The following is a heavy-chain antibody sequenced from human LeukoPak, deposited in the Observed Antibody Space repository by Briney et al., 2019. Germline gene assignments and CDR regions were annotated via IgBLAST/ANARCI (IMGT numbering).Heavy chain of an antibody. V-gene: IGHV3-23*01. Sequence: GGSLRLSCATSGFSFTSYWLHWVRQAPGKGLKWVSAISGSGHNTYYADSVKGRFTISRDNSKNTVYLQMNSLRAEDTALYYCAKWREGTMVYFDYWGQGTLVTVSS. J-gene: IGHJ4*02. CDR2: ISGSGHNT. D-gene: IGHD3-10*01. CDR3: AKWREGTMVYFDY. CDR1: GFSFTSYW.